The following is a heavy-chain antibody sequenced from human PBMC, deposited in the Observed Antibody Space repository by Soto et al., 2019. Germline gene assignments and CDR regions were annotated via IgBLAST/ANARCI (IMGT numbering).Heavy chain of an antibody. Sequence: GGSLRLSCAASGFTFSNAWMSWGRQAPGKGLEWVGRIKSQTDGGTTDYAAPVKGRFTISRDDSKNTVYLQMNGLKTEDTAVYYCSTGVRDSSGSMRLYYYYDMDVWGQGTTVTVSS. J-gene: IGHJ6*02. V-gene: IGHV3-15*01. D-gene: IGHD3-22*01. CDR3: STGVRDSSGSMRLYYYYDMDV. CDR1: GFTFSNAW. CDR2: IKSQTDGGTT.